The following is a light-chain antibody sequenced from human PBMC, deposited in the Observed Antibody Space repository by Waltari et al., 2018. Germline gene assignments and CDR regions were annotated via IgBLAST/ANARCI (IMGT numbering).Light chain of an antibody. CDR3: VQAIAFPFT. V-gene: IGKV2-40*01. CDR2: GGS. Sequence: DIVMTQTPLSLSITPGEPASFSCRSSQSLLYSDGNTYFHWYLQKPGQSPQLLIYGGSNRASGVPDRFSGSGSGTDFTPKISKVEAEDVGVYYCVQAIAFPFTFGPGTKLDIK. J-gene: IGKJ3*01. CDR1: QSLLYSDGNTY.